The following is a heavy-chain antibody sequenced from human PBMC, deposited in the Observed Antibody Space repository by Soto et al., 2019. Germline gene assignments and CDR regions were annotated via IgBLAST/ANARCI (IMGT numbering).Heavy chain of an antibody. CDR3: ARARHFPSFQLLDP. Sequence: ASETLSLTCTVSGGSISSYYWSWIRQPPGKGLEWIGYIYYSGSTNYNPSLKSRVTISVDTSKNQFSLKLSSVTAADTAVYYCARARHFPSFQLLDPWGQGTLVTVSS. CDR2: IYYSGST. D-gene: IGHD2-2*01. V-gene: IGHV4-59*01. J-gene: IGHJ5*02. CDR1: GGSISSYY.